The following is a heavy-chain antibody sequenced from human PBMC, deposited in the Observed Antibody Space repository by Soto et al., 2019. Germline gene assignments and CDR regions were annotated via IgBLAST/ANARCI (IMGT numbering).Heavy chain of an antibody. J-gene: IGHJ6*02. CDR2: ISYDGSNK. D-gene: IGHD6-13*01. Sequence: VGSLRLSCAASGFTFSSYGMHWVRQAPGKGLEWVAVISYDGSNKYYADSVKGRFTISRDNSKNTLYLQMNSLRAEDTAVYYCAKDRIYSSSWLLPHFYYYGMDVWGQGTTVTVSS. CDR1: GFTFSSYG. CDR3: AKDRIYSSSWLLPHFYYYGMDV. V-gene: IGHV3-30*18.